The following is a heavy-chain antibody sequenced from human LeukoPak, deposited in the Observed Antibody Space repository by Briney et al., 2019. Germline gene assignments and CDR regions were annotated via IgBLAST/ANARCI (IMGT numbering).Heavy chain of an antibody. Sequence: GGSLRLSCAASGFTFSSYAMSWVRQAPGKGREWVSAISGSGGSTYYADSVKGRFTISRDNSKNTLYLQMNSLRAEDTAVYYCAKASSGWGGAFDIWGQGTMVTVSS. D-gene: IGHD6-19*01. CDR3: AKASSGWGGAFDI. CDR1: GFTFSSYA. V-gene: IGHV3-23*01. J-gene: IGHJ3*02. CDR2: ISGSGGST.